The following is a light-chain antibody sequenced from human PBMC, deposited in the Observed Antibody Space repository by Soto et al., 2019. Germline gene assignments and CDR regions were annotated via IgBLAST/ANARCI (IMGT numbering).Light chain of an antibody. V-gene: IGLV2-23*01. J-gene: IGLJ1*01. Sequence: QSVLTQPASVSGSPGQSITISCTGIRSDVGSYNLVSWYQQHPGKAPKLMIYEANKRPSGVSDRFSGSKSGNTASLTISGLHSEDEADYYCCSYSSRVTNYVFGTGTKLTVL. CDR3: CSYSSRVTNYV. CDR1: RSDVGSYNL. CDR2: EAN.